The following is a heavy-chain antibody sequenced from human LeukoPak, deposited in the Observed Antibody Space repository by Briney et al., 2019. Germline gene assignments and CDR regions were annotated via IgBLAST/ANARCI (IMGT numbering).Heavy chain of an antibody. Sequence: GGSLRLSCAASGFTVSSNYMSWVRQAPGKGLEWVSVIYSGGSTYYADSVKGRFTISRDNAKNSLYLQMNSLRAEDTAVYYCARPSLGGSYLSAFDIWGQGTMVTVSS. CDR1: GFTVSSNY. D-gene: IGHD1-26*01. CDR3: ARPSLGGSYLSAFDI. CDR2: IYSGGST. J-gene: IGHJ3*02. V-gene: IGHV3-66*04.